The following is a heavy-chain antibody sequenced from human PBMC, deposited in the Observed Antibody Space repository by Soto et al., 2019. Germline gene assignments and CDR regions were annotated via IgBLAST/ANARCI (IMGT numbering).Heavy chain of an antibody. D-gene: IGHD3-10*01. CDR2: IYSGGYT. V-gene: IGHV3-53*01. Sequence: EVQLVESGGGLIQPGGSLRLSCAVSGFTVSNNYMSWVRQAPGKGLEGVSVIYSGGYTAYGDSVKGRFTISRDNSKNQLNLKMNRREAGAPAVYYVAAQPGGGGYWGQGTLVTVSS. CDR1: GFTVSNNY. CDR3: AAQPGGGGY. J-gene: IGHJ4*02.